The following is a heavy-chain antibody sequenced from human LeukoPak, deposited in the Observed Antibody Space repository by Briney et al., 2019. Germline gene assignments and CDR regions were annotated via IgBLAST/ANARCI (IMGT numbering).Heavy chain of an antibody. CDR2: ISHDGFI. V-gene: IGHV3-74*01. Sequence: PGGSLRLSCETAVFTFSSYLMHWVRRTPWKGLVWVSRISHDGFISYADSVKGRFTISRDNAKNTLILQMNSLRAEDTAVYYCARDWVYKIDYWGRGTLVTVSS. J-gene: IGHJ4*02. CDR1: VFTFSSYL. CDR3: ARDWVYKIDY. D-gene: IGHD5-24*01.